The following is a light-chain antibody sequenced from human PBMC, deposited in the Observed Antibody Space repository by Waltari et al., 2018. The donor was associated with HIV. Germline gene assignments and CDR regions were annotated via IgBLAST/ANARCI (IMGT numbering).Light chain of an antibody. V-gene: IGKV4-1*01. CDR1: QSVLYSSNNENY. CDR3: QQYGSSPPIT. J-gene: IGKJ5*01. CDR2: WAS. Sequence: DIVMTQSPDSLAVSLGERATINCKSSQSVLYSSNNENYLAWYQQKPGQPPKLLIYWASTRESGVPDRFSGSGSGTDFTLTISRLEPEDFAVYYCQQYGSSPPITFGQGTRLEIK.